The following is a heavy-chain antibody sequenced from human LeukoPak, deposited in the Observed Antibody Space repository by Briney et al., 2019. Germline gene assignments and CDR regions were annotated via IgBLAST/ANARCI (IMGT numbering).Heavy chain of an antibody. CDR2: ISGSGGST. Sequence: GGSLRLSCAGSGFTFSSYGMSWVRQAPGKGLEWVSAISGSGGSTYYADSVKGRFTISRDNSKNALYLQMNSLRAEDTAVYYCAKGGLGHWGAFDIWGQGTMVTVSS. J-gene: IGHJ3*02. D-gene: IGHD3-16*01. CDR1: GFTFSSYG. V-gene: IGHV3-23*01. CDR3: AKGGLGHWGAFDI.